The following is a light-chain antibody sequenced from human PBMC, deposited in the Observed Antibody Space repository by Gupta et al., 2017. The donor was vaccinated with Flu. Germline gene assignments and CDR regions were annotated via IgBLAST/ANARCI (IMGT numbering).Light chain of an antibody. Sequence: TLSLSPGERATLSCRASQSISRGYLAWYQQRPGQAPRLLIHGASTRAAGIPDRFSGSGSATDFTLTISRLEPEDFAVYYCQQYGSSPLLSFGPGTKVDL. V-gene: IGKV3-20*01. J-gene: IGKJ3*01. CDR2: GAS. CDR3: QQYGSSPLLS. CDR1: QSISRGY.